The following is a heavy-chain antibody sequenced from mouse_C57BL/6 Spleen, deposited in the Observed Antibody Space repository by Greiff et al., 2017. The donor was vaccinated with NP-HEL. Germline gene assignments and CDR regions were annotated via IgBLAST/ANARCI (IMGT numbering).Heavy chain of an antibody. CDR2: IYPGSGNT. CDR3: ASLGRRNYAMDY. J-gene: IGHJ4*01. D-gene: IGHD1-2*01. V-gene: IGHV1-76*01. Sequence: QVQLKESGAELVRPGASVKLSCKASGYTFTDYYINWVKQRPGQGLEWIARIYPGSGNTYYNEKFKGKATLTAEKSSSTAYMQLSSLTSEDSAVYFCASLGRRNYAMDYWGQGTSVTVSS. CDR1: GYTFTDYY.